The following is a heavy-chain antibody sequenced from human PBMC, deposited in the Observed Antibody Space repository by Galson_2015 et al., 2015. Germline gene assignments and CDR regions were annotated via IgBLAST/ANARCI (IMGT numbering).Heavy chain of an antibody. CDR2: IGFSGGDT. J-gene: IGHJ4*02. Sequence: SLRLSCAASGFTFNIYGMSWVRQAPGKGLEWDSAIGFSGGDTYYADSVKGRFTISRDNSKNTLYLQMDSLRAEDTAVYYCARQYFFDYWGQGALVTVSS. CDR1: GFTFNIYG. CDR3: ARQYFFDY. D-gene: IGHD5-24*01. V-gene: IGHV3-23*01.